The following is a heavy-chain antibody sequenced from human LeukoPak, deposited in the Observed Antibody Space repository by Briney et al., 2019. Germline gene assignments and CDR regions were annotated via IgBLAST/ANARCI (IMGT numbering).Heavy chain of an antibody. CDR1: GRTFTSYG. Sequence: ASVKVSCKASGRTFTSYGISWVRQAPGQGLEWMGWVSAYNGNTNYAQNLQGRVTMTTDTSTSTAYMELRSLSSDDTAMYYCARVEYYDILTGYVPFRVPGDYWGQGTLVTVSS. J-gene: IGHJ4*02. D-gene: IGHD3-9*01. CDR2: VSAYNGNT. V-gene: IGHV1-18*01. CDR3: ARVEYYDILTGYVPFRVPGDY.